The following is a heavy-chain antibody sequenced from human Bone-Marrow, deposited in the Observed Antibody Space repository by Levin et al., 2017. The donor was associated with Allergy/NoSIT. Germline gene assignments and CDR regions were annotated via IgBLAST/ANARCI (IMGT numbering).Heavy chain of an antibody. CDR1: QFSVSSNY. CDR2: IHSGGNT. V-gene: IGHV3-66*04. D-gene: IGHD2-8*01. Sequence: GESLKISCAVSQFSVSSNYMYWVRQAPGKGLEWVANIHSGGNTYYADSVKGRFTISRDNSRNTLYLQMNSLRTEDTAVYYCARQHNGISSLDYWGQGTQVTVSS. J-gene: IGHJ4*02. CDR3: ARQHNGISSLDY.